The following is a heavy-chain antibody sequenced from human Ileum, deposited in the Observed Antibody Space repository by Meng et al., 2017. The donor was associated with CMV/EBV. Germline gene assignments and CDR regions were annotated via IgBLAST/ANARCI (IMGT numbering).Heavy chain of an antibody. V-gene: IGHV5-51*01. CDR2: IYPGDSDT. Sequence: SGYRFTSYWIGWVRQMPGKGLEWMGIIYPGDSDTRYSPSFQGQVTISADKSISTAYLQWSSLKASDTAMYYCARRTHAAAGKGPFDYWGQGTLVTVSS. CDR3: ARRTHAAAGKGPFDY. D-gene: IGHD6-13*01. CDR1: GYRFTSYW. J-gene: IGHJ4*02.